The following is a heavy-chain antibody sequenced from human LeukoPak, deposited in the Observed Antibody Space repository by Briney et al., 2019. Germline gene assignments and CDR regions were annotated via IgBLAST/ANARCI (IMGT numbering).Heavy chain of an antibody. V-gene: IGHV3-23*01. J-gene: IGHJ5*02. Sequence: GGSPRLSCAVSGFTFSHYAMSWVRQAPGTGLEWVGSLTDSGDATYYADSVKGRLTISRDNSNSTLYLHISGLRDEDTAVYYCARGYSHNSGGWLDPWGQGTLVTASS. CDR2: LTDSGDAT. D-gene: IGHD5-12*01. CDR3: ARGYSHNSGGWLDP. CDR1: GFTFSHYA.